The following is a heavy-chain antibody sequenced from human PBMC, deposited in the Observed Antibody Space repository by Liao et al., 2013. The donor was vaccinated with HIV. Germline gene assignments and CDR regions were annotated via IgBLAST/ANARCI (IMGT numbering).Heavy chain of an antibody. Sequence: QVQLQESGPGLVRPSQTLSLTCTVSGDSISSDTYYWNWIRQPAGKGLEWIGHIYINPSGSTNYNPSLKSRVTMSLDTSKNQFSLNLTSMTAADTAVYYCARAGGAEYFYYYMEVVGKGTTVTVSS. V-gene: IGHV4-61*02. CDR1: GDSISSDTYY. CDR3: ARAGGAEYFYYYMEV. J-gene: IGHJ6*03. CDR2: IYINPSGST. D-gene: IGHD4-23*01.